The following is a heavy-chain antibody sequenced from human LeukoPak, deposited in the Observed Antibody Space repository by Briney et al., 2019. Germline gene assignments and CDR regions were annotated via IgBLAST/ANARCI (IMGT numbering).Heavy chain of an antibody. CDR2: VNPTDGGT. V-gene: IGHV1-46*01. D-gene: IGHD5-18*01. CDR3: ARDLAAMIPHGFDL. CDR1: GYTFTGYY. J-gene: IGHJ3*01. Sequence: ASVKVSCKASGYTFTGYYMHWVRQAPGQGLEWMGSVNPTDGGTTFAQKFQGRVALPCDTSTSTVYMELSSLRSDDTAVYYCARDLAAMIPHGFDLWGQGTVVTVSS.